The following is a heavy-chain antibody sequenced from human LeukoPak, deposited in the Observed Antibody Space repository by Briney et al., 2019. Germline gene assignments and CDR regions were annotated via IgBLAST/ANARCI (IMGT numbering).Heavy chain of an antibody. D-gene: IGHD1-26*01. J-gene: IGHJ6*03. CDR2: INHSGST. CDR3: ARHLALGAMGYYYYYYMDV. CDR1: GGSFSGYY. V-gene: IGHV4-34*01. Sequence: KSSETLSLTCAVYGGSFSGYYWSWIRQPPGKGLEWIGEINHSGSTNYNPSLKSRVTISVDTSKNQFSLKLSSVTAADTAVYYCARHLALGAMGYYYYYYMDVWGKGTTVTISS.